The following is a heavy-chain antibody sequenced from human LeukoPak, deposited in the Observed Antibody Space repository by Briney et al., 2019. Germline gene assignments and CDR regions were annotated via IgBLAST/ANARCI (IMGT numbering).Heavy chain of an antibody. Sequence: ASVKVSCKASGYTFTSYGISWVRQAPGQGLEWMGWISAYNGNTNYAQKLQGRVTMTTDTSTSTPYMELSSLRSEDTAVYYCAREYESYYYDSSGYYPGPFDYWGQGTLVTVSS. CDR3: AREYESYYYDSSGYYPGPFDY. CDR1: GYTFTSYG. V-gene: IGHV1-18*01. J-gene: IGHJ4*02. CDR2: ISAYNGNT. D-gene: IGHD3-22*01.